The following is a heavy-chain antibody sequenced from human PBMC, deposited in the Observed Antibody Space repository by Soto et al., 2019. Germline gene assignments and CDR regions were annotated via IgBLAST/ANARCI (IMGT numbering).Heavy chain of an antibody. Sequence: PSETLSLTCDVSGVSITSHYWNWIRQSPGMGLEWIGSTYFRGSASYNPSLKSRVTISLDTSKDQFSLKLSSVTAADTAVYYCARAGSYRGIDYWGQGTLVTVSS. V-gene: IGHV4-59*11. J-gene: IGHJ4*02. CDR2: TYFRGSA. CDR3: ARAGSYRGIDY. D-gene: IGHD3-16*02. CDR1: GVSITSHY.